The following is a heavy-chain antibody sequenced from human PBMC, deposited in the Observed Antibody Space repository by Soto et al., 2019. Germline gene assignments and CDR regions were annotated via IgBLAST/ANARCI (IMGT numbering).Heavy chain of an antibody. CDR1: GGSISSGGYY. Sequence: PSETLSLTCTVSGGSISSGGYYWSWIRQHPGKGLAWIGYIYYSGTTYYNPSLKSRVTISVDTSKNQFSLKLSSVSAADTALYYCARCSLVVVPAPGFDPWGRGTLVTVSS. J-gene: IGHJ5*02. D-gene: IGHD2-2*01. CDR2: IYYSGTT. CDR3: ARCSLVVVPAPGFDP. V-gene: IGHV4-31*03.